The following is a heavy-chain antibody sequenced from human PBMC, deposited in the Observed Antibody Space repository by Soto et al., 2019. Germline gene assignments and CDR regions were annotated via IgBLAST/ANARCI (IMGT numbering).Heavy chain of an antibody. D-gene: IGHD1-1*01. CDR2: MSYDGSNK. V-gene: IGHV3-30-3*01. CDR1: GLTFRSYS. Sequence: QVLLVESGGGVVQPGRSLRLSCAASGLTFRSYSMHWVRQAPGKGLEWVAVMSYDGSNKYYADSVKGRFTISRDNSKNTLYLQMNSLRAEDTAVYYCAKDQSPRWKAFDIWGQGTMVTVSS. J-gene: IGHJ3*02. CDR3: AKDQSPRWKAFDI.